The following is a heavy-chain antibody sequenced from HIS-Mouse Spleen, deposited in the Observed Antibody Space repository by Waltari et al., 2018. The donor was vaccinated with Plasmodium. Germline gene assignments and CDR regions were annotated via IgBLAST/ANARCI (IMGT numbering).Heavy chain of an antibody. CDR2: IYYSGST. D-gene: IGHD1-26*01. V-gene: IGHV4-39*01. J-gene: IGHJ4*02. CDR1: GGSLSSSRYY. CDR3: ARRGGSYYYFDY. Sequence: QLQLQESGPGLVKPSETLSLTCTVSGGSLSSSRYYWGWIRQPPGKGLEWIGSIYYSGSTYYNPSLKSRVTISVDTSKNQFSLKLSSVTAADTAVYYCARRGGSYYYFDYWGQGTLVTVSS.